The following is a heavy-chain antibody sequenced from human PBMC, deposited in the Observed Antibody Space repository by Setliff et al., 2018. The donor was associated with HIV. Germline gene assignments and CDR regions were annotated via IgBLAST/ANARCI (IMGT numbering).Heavy chain of an antibody. D-gene: IGHD2-15*01. CDR3: TRDQRYCSGTSCYSP. CDR1: GFGFSTYS. CDR2: ISSSYNFI. Sequence: GESLKISCAASGFGFSTYSMNWVRQAPGKGLEWVASISSSYNFIYYADSVKGRLTISRDNAQNSLYLQMNNLRPEDTAVYYCTRDQRYCSGTSCYSPWGQGTLVTVSS. J-gene: IGHJ5*02. V-gene: IGHV3-21*01.